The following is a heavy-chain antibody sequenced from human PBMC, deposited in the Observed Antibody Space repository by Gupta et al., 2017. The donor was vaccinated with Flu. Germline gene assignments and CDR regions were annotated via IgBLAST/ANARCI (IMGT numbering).Heavy chain of an antibody. Sequence: QVQLQESGPGLVKPSQTLSLTCTVSGGSISSGGYYWSWIRQPPGKGLEWIGYIYYSGSTYYNPSLKSRVTISVDTSKNQFSLKLSSVTAADTAVYYCARVKMYYYDSSGYSPYYYGMDVWGQGTTVTVSS. CDR3: ARVKMYYYDSSGYSPYYYGMDV. D-gene: IGHD3-22*01. J-gene: IGHJ6*02. CDR2: IYYSGST. V-gene: IGHV4-31*03. CDR1: GGSISSGGYY.